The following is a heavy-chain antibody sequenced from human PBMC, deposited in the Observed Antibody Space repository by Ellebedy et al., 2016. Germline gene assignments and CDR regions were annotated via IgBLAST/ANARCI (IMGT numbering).Heavy chain of an antibody. Sequence: SETLSLXCAVYGGSFSGYYWSWIGQLPGKGLEWIGEINHSGSTNYNPSLKSRVTISVDTSKNQFSLKLSSVTAADTAVYYCASLSTTVTITDAFDIWGQGTMVTVSS. CDR3: ASLSTTVTITDAFDI. CDR2: INHSGST. D-gene: IGHD4-11*01. J-gene: IGHJ3*02. CDR1: GGSFSGYY. V-gene: IGHV4-34*01.